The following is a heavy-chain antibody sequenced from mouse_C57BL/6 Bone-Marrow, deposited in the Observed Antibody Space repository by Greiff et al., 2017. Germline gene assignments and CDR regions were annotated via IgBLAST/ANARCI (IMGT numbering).Heavy chain of an antibody. V-gene: IGHV1-55*01. Sequence: QVQLQQSGAELVKPGASVKMSCKASGYTFTSYWITWVKQRPGQGLEWIGDIYPGSGSTNYNEKFKSKATLTVDTSSSTAYMQLSSLTSEDSAVYYCARGTYYYGSSYDWYFDVWGTGTTVTVSS. CDR2: IYPGSGST. CDR1: GYTFTSYW. CDR3: ARGTYYYGSSYDWYFDV. J-gene: IGHJ1*03. D-gene: IGHD1-1*01.